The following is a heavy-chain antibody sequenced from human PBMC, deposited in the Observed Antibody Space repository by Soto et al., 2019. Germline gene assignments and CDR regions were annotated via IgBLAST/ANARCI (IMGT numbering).Heavy chain of an antibody. CDR2: IYYSGST. J-gene: IGHJ4*02. V-gene: IGHV4-39*01. D-gene: IGHD4-4*01. CDR1: GGSISSSSYY. Sequence: PSETLSLTCTVSGGSISSSSYYWGWIRQPPGKGLEWIGSIYYSGSTYYNPSLKSRVTISVDTSKNQFSLKLSSVTAADTAVYYCARRGYSNYGSFDYWGQGTLVTSPQ. CDR3: ARRGYSNYGSFDY.